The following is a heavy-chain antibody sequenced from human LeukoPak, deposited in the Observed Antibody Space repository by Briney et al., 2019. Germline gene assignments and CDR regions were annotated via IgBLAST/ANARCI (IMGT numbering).Heavy chain of an antibody. V-gene: IGHV3-49*04. CDR2: IRSKAYGGTT. CDR3: TRVRGFWSGYYTYYFDY. J-gene: IGHJ4*02. Sequence: PGGSLRLACTASGFTFGDYAMSWVRQAPGQGLEWVGFIRSKAYGGTTEYAASVKGRFTISRDESKSIAYLQMNSLKTEDTAVYYCTRVRGFWSGYYTYYFDYWGQGTLVTVSS. D-gene: IGHD3-3*01. CDR1: GFTFGDYA.